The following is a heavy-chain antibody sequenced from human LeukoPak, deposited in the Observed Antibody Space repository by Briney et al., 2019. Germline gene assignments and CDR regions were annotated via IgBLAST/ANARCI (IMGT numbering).Heavy chain of an antibody. CDR2: INHSGST. CDR3: ALTGDIVATLDY. Sequence: PSETLSLTCAVYGGSFSGYYWSWTRQPPGKGLEWIGEINHSGSTNYNPSLKSRVTISVDTSKNQFSLKLSSVTAADTAVYYCALTGDIVATLDYWGQGTLVTVSS. CDR1: GGSFSGYY. D-gene: IGHD5-12*01. J-gene: IGHJ4*02. V-gene: IGHV4-34*01.